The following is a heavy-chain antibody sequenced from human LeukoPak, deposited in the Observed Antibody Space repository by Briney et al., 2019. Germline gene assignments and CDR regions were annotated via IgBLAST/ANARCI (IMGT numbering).Heavy chain of an antibody. D-gene: IGHD3-10*01. V-gene: IGHV3-53*01. J-gene: IGHJ2*01. CDR1: GFTISTNY. CDR3: ARDRAPPTSWYFDL. Sequence: GGSLRLSCAVSGFTISTNYMSWVRQAPGKGLEWVSILYSGGDIYYADFVKGRFTISRDNSRNTLYLQMNTLRVEDSAVHYCARDRAPPTSWYFDLWGRGTLVTVSS. CDR2: LYSGGDI.